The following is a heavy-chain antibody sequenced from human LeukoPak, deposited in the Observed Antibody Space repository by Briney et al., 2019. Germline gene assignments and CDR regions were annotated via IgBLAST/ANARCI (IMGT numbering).Heavy chain of an antibody. J-gene: IGHJ6*02. Sequence: ASVKVSCKASGYTFTGYYMHWVRQAPGQGLEWMGWINPNSGNTGYAQKFQGRVTMTRNTSISTAYMELSSLRSEDTAVYYCARGLVYGARTIFGVVIRPKNYYYGMDVWGQGTTVTVSS. CDR1: GYTFTGYY. D-gene: IGHD3-3*01. V-gene: IGHV1-8*02. CDR3: ARGLVYGARTIFGVVIRPKNYYYGMDV. CDR2: INPNSGNT.